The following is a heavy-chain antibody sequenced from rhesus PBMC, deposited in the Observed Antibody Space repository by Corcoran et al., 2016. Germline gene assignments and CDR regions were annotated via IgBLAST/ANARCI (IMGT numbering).Heavy chain of an antibody. V-gene: IGHV4-93*02. CDR3: ARRARYEDFDY. J-gene: IGHJ4*01. CDR2: INGGSWNT. Sequence: VQLVQSGAAVKRPGEALRISCKTSGDSFTSSWISWTGQSPGKGLQWIGYINGGSWNTSYNPSLKRRVTISTDTSKNQFSLKLSSVTAADPAVYYCARRARYEDFDYWGQGVLVTVSS. D-gene: IGHD5-24*01. CDR1: GDSFTSSW.